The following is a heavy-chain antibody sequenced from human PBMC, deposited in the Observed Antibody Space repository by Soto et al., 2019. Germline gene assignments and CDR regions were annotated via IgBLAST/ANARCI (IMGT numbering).Heavy chain of an antibody. D-gene: IGHD3-10*01. Sequence: GGSLRLSCAASGFTFSDYYMIWIRQAPGKGLEWIAYISVSSDYIDYADSLKGRFTISRDNAKKSLYLQMNSLRAGDTAVYFCARGSIIRAMGVWGQGTTVTVSS. V-gene: IGHV3-11*06. CDR3: ARGSIIRAMGV. CDR1: GFTFSDYY. J-gene: IGHJ6*02. CDR2: ISVSSDYI.